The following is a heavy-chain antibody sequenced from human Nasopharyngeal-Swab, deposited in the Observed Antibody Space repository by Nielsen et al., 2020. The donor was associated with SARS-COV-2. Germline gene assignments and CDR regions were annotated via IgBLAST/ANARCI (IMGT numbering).Heavy chain of an antibody. D-gene: IGHD2-15*01. V-gene: IGHV3-33*01. CDR1: GFTFRKYA. Sequence: GESLKISCAASGFTFRKYAVQWVRQAPGKGLEWVATVWFDGSNEYYADSVKGRFTISRDNSKSTVDLQMNSLRVEDTAVYYCARPLGYCSGGTCVGTKTFDIWGQGTMVTVSS. CDR3: ARPLGYCSGGTCVGTKTFDI. CDR2: VWFDGSNE. J-gene: IGHJ3*02.